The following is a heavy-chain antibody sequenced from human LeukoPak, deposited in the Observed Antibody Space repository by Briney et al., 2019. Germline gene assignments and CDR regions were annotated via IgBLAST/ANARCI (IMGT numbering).Heavy chain of an antibody. V-gene: IGHV4-34*01. CDR1: GGSFSGYY. J-gene: IGHJ6*02. CDR2: INHSGST. D-gene: IGHD3-3*01. CDR3: AGNGNDFWSGYSHYYYYYGMDV. Sequence: SETLSLTCAVYGGSFSGYYWSWIRQPPGKGLEWIGEINHSGSTNYNPSLKSRVTISVDTSKNQFSLKLSSVTAADTAVYYCAGNGNDFWSGYSHYYYYYGMDVWGQGTTVTVSS.